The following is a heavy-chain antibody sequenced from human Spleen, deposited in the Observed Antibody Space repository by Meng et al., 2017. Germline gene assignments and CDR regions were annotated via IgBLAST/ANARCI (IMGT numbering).Heavy chain of an antibody. CDR2: INHSGST. CDR3: ARVRHYYGSGRPIDY. D-gene: IGHD3-10*01. J-gene: IGHJ4*02. Sequence: SETLSLTCAVYGGSFSGYYWSWIRQPPGKGLEWIGEINHSGSTNYNPSLKSRVTISVDTSKNQFSLKLSSVTAADTAVYYCARVRHYYGSGRPIDYWGQGTLVT. CDR1: GGSFSGYY. V-gene: IGHV4-34*01.